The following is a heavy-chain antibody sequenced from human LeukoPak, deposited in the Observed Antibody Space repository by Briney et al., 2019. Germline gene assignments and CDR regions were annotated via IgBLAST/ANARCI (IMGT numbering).Heavy chain of an antibody. CDR2: IFSRSESI. D-gene: IGHD2-21*02. J-gene: IGHJ1*01. V-gene: IGHV3-21*01. CDR3: TSWGDTTAEYFQR. CDR1: GFTFGAYT. Sequence: PGGSLRLSCAASGFTFGAYTINWVRQAPGKGLEWVSCIFSRSESILYADSVKGRFTISRDNAQNSMYLQMNSLRVEDTAVYYCTSWGDTTAEYFQRWGQGTLVTVSS.